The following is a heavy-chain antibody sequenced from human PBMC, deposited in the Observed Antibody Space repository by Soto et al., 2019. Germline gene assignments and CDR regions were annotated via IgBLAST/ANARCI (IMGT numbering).Heavy chain of an antibody. Sequence: ESGGGLVQPGGSLRLSCAASGFTFSSYWMSWVRQAPGKGLEWVANIKQDGSEKYNVDSVKGRFTISRDTAKNSLYLQMSSLRAEATAVDYRARDSGHPPYYYYGMDVWCQGTTVTVSS. CDR1: GFTFSSYW. CDR3: ARDSGHPPYYYYGMDV. J-gene: IGHJ6*02. V-gene: IGHV3-7*03. CDR2: IKQDGSEK.